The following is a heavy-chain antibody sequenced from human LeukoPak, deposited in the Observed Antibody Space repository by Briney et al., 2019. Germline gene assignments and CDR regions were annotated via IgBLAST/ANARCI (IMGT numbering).Heavy chain of an antibody. Sequence: PSETLSLTCTVSGGSISSGGYYWSWIRQHPGKGLEWIGYIYYSGSTYYNPSLKSRVTISVDTSKNQFSLKLSSVTAADTAVYYCARSRGLWFGEFPFDYWGQGTLVTVSS. V-gene: IGHV4-31*03. CDR1: GGSISSGGYY. J-gene: IGHJ4*02. D-gene: IGHD3-10*01. CDR2: IYYSGST. CDR3: ARSRGLWFGEFPFDY.